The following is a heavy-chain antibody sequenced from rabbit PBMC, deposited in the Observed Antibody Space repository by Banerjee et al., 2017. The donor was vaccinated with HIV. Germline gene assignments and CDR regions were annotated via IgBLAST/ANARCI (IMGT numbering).Heavy chain of an antibody. CDR1: GIDFSSSYY. CDR2: IYAGSSGYT. D-gene: IGHD7-1*01. V-gene: IGHV1S45*01. J-gene: IGHJ3*01. Sequence: QQQLEESGGDLVKPGGTLTLTCKASGIDFSSSYYMCWVRQAPGKGLDWIACIYAGSSGYTDYASWAKGRFTISKTSSTTVTLQMTSLTAADTATYFCARGAGYPGYNLWGQGTLVTVS. CDR3: ARGAGYPGYNL.